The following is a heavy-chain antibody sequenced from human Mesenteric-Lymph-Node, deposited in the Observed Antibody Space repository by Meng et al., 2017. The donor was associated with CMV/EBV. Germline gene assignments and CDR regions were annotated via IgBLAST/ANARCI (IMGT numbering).Heavy chain of an antibody. CDR1: GFTFSYNG. CDR2: ISSSSSYI. V-gene: IGHV3-21*01. J-gene: IGHJ4*02. Sequence: GESLKISCAASGFTFSYNGMHWVRQAPGKGLEWVSSISSSSSYIYYADSVKGRFTISRDNAKNSLYLQMNSLRAEDTAVYYCARGGGNYDSSGPSDYWGQGTLVTVSS. D-gene: IGHD3-22*01. CDR3: ARGGGNYDSSGPSDY.